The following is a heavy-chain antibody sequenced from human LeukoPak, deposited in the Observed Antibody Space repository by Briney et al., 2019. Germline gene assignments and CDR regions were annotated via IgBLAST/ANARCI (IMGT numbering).Heavy chain of an antibody. V-gene: IGHV4-34*01. CDR1: GGSFSGYY. J-gene: IGHJ6*02. CDR3: ARTPTNWGGYYYYGMDV. CDR2: INHSGST. Sequence: ETLSLTCAVYGGSFSGYYWSWIRQPPGKGLEWIGEINHSGSTNYNPSLKSRVTISVDTSKNQFSLKLSSVTAADTAVYYCARTPTNWGGYYYYGMDVWGQGTTVTVSS. D-gene: IGHD7-27*01.